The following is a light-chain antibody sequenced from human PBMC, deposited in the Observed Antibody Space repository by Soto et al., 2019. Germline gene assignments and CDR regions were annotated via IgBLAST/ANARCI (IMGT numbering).Light chain of an antibody. CDR1: QSINRH. V-gene: IGKV3-11*01. Sequence: EIVLTQSPATLSLSPGERATLSCRASQSINRHLAWYPQKPGQAPTLLIYDASNSATGIPARVSGSGSGTDFTLTISSLEPEDFGVDYCQQHSYGPSVTFGEGTKVEIK. J-gene: IGKJ4*02. CDR3: QQHSYGPSVT. CDR2: DAS.